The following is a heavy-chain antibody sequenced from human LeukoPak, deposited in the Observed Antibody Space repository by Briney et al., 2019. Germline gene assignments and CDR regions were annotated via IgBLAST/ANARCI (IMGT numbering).Heavy chain of an antibody. V-gene: IGHV4-38-2*02. CDR3: ARDRNYYFDY. CDR2: IYHSGST. Sequence: KPSETLSLTCAVSGYSISSGYYWGWIRQPPGKGLEWIGSIYHSGSTYYNPSLKSRVTISVDTSKNQFSLKLSSVTAADTAVYYCARDRNYYFDYWGQGILVTVSS. J-gene: IGHJ4*02. D-gene: IGHD4-11*01. CDR1: GYSISSGYY.